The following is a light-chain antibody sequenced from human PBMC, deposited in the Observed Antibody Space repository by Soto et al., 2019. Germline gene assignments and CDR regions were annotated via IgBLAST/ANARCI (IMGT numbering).Light chain of an antibody. CDR2: DVT. Sequence: QSALTQPASVSGSPGQSITISCTGTSSDVGGYDHVSWYQQHPGKAPKLIIYDVTVRPSGISRRFSGSKSDNTASLAVSGLQPEDEADYYCSSYTKNDTLLFGGGTKVTVL. CDR1: SSDVGGYDH. CDR3: SSYTKNDTLL. V-gene: IGLV2-14*03. J-gene: IGLJ3*02.